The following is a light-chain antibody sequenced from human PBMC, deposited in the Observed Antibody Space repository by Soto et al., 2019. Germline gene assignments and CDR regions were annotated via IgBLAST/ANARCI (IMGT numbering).Light chain of an antibody. V-gene: IGKV3-20*01. CDR3: QQYDTSTRT. CDR2: GAS. J-gene: IGKJ1*01. CDR1: QSVSSSY. Sequence: EIVLTQSPGTLSLSPGERATLSCRASQSVSSSYLAWYQQKPGQSPRLLIFGASSRATGTPDRFSGSGSGTDFTLTISRLEPEDFAVYYCQQYDTSTRTFGQGTTVEIK.